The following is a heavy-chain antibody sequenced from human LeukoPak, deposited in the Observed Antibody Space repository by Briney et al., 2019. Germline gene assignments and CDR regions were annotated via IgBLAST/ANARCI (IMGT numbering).Heavy chain of an antibody. CDR2: ISGSGGRT. V-gene: IGHV3-23*01. CDR1: VLLFSSW. J-gene: IGHJ4*02. Sequence: GGTLTLLCAVCVLLFSSWHEMGPPGSRGEAVVGLSAISGSGGRTYYADSVKGRFTISRDNSKNTLYLQMNSLRAEDTAVYYWARDKYYGSGSYSYYFDSWGQGTLVTVSS. D-gene: IGHD3-10*01. CDR3: ARDKYYGSGSYSYYFDS.